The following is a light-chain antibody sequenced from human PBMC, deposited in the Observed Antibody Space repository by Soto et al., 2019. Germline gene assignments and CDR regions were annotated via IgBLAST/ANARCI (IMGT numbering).Light chain of an antibody. J-gene: IGLJ1*01. CDR2: EVS. V-gene: IGLV2-8*01. CDR3: SSYAGSSTYV. Sequence: QSALTQPPSASWSPGHSVTIACTGTSSDVGGYDYVSWYQQHPGKAPKLMIYEVSKRPSGVPDRFSGSKSGNTASLTVSGLQAEDEADYYCSSYAGSSTYVFGTGTKVTVL. CDR1: SSDVGGYDY.